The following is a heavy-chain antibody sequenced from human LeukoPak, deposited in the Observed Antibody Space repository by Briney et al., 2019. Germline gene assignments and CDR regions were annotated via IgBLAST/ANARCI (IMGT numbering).Heavy chain of an antibody. J-gene: IGHJ4*02. CDR1: GFTFSSYG. D-gene: IGHD3-10*01. CDR2: IWYDGSNK. CDR3: AKEGLYGLYYFDY. Sequence: GGSLRLSCAASGFTFSSYGMHWVRQAPGKGLEWVAVIWYDGSNKYYADSVKGRFTISRDDSKNSLYLQMNSLRAEDTALYYCAKEGLYGLYYFDYWGQGTLVTVAS. V-gene: IGHV3-33*03.